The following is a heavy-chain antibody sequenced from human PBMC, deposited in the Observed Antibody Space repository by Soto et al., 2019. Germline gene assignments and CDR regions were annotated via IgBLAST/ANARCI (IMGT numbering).Heavy chain of an antibody. CDR1: GFTFSSYS. V-gene: IGHV3-48*01. J-gene: IGHJ4*02. D-gene: IGHD1-20*01. CDR3: ARSLTSNWNDAPFDY. CDR2: ISSSSSTI. Sequence: EVQLVESGGGLVQPGGSLRLSCAASGFTFSSYSMNWVRQAPGKGLEWVSYISSSSSTIYYADSVKGRFTISRDNAKNSLYLQMNSLTAEDTAVYYCARSLTSNWNDAPFDYWGQGTLVTVSS.